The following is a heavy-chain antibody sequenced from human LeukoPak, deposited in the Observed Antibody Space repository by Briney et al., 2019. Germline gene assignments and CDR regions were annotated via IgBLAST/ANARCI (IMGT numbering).Heavy chain of an antibody. D-gene: IGHD3-22*01. CDR2: ISGNGGST. V-gene: IGHV3-23*01. Sequence: GSLRLSCAASGFTFSSYAMSWVRQAPGKGLEWVSAISGNGGSTYYADSVKGRFTISRDNSMNTLYLQMNSLRAEDTAVYYCAKDQGGAYYYDSSAYSYWGQGTLVTVSS. CDR1: GFTFSSYA. CDR3: AKDQGGAYYYDSSAYSY. J-gene: IGHJ4*02.